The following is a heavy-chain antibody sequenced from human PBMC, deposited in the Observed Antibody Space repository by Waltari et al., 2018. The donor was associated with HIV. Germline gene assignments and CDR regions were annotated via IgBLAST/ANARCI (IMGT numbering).Heavy chain of an antibody. V-gene: IGHV3-23*01. J-gene: IGHJ6*02. CDR1: GLSFVTYA. CDR3: ARHSSSHPYYYAMDV. Sequence: EVQLLESGGGLVKPGQSLRISCTVSGLSFVTYAMSWVRQAPGKGLEWVSAISGTGDHTFYADSVKGRFTISRDNSKRTLYLQMNSLRAEDTALYYCARHSSSHPYYYAMDVWGQGTTVTVSS. D-gene: IGHD6-13*01. CDR2: ISGTGDHT.